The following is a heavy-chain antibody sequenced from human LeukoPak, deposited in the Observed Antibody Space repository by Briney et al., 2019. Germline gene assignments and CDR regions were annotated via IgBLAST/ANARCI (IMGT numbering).Heavy chain of an antibody. CDR3: VRQFAS. Sequence: GGSLRLSCAASGFTFSDHIMNSVRQLPGKRLEWVAYVSGSGSTVYYADSVKGRFTISRDNGKSSLYLQMNSLRVEDTALYYCVRQFASWGQGTLVTVSS. CDR1: GFTFSDHI. J-gene: IGHJ4*02. CDR2: VSGSGSTV. V-gene: IGHV3-48*01.